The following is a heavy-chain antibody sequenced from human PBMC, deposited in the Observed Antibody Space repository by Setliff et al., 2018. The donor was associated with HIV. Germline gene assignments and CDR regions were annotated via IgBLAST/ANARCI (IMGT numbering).Heavy chain of an antibody. CDR2: ISDSGGST. D-gene: IGHD5-18*01. CDR3: AKRWGYSCVRAFDI. V-gene: IGHV3-23*01. Sequence: GESLKISCAASGFTFSNYAMSWVRQAPGKGLEWVSGISDSGGSTDYADSVKGRFTISRDNSKNTLFLQMNSLRAEDTAVYFCAKRWGYSCVRAFDIWGQGTMVTVSS. CDR1: GFTFSNYA. J-gene: IGHJ3*02.